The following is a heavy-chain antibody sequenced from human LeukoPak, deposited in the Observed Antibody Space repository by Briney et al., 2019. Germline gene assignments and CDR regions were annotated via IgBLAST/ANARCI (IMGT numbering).Heavy chain of an antibody. CDR2: ISAYNGNT. D-gene: IGHD3-22*01. V-gene: IGHV1-18*01. CDR1: GYTFTSYG. J-gene: IGHJ4*02. CDR3: AREEYYYDSSGYYPLDY. Sequence: ASVKVSCKASGYTFTSYGISWVRQAPGQGLEWMGWISAYNGNTNYAQKLQGRVTMTTDTSTSTAYMELSSLRSEDTAVYYCAREEYYYDSSGYYPLDYWGQGTLVTVSS.